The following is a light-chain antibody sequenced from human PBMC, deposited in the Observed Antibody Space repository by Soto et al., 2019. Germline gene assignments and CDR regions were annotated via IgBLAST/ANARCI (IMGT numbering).Light chain of an antibody. V-gene: IGLV2-23*01. CDR2: EGD. CDR3: ASYAGSNTYV. Sequence: QSALTHPASVSGSPGQSITISCTGTSGDVGTYNLVSWYQHHPGKAPKLMIYEGDKRPSGVSNRFSGSKSGNTASLTIFGLQAEDEADYHCASYAGSNTYVFGSGTKLTVL. CDR1: SGDVGTYNL. J-gene: IGLJ1*01.